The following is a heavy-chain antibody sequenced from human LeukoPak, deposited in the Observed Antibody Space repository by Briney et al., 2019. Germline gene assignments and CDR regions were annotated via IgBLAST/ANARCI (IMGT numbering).Heavy chain of an antibody. CDR1: GFTFSSYA. D-gene: IGHD6-13*01. V-gene: IGHV3-30-3*01. Sequence: GGSLRLSCAASGFTFSSYAMHWVRQAPGKGLKWVAVISYDGSNKYYADSVKGRFTISRDNSKNTLYLQMNSLRADDTAVFYCAKDGGRAAAGTVDSWGQGALVTVSS. J-gene: IGHJ4*02. CDR3: AKDGGRAAAGTVDS. CDR2: ISYDGSNK.